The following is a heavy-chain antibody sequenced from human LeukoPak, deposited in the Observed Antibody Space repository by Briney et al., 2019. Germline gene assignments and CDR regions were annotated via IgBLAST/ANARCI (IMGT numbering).Heavy chain of an antibody. V-gene: IGHV4-34*01. D-gene: IGHD3-16*02. J-gene: IGHJ5*02. CDR2: INHSGST. CDR3: ARALYDYVWGSYRNWFDP. Sequence: SETLSLTCAVYGGSFSVYYWSWIRQPPGKGLEWIGEINHSGSTNYNPSLKSRVTISVDTSKNQFSLKLSSVTAADTAVYYCARALYDYVWGSYRNWFDPWGQGTLVTVSS. CDR1: GGSFSVYY.